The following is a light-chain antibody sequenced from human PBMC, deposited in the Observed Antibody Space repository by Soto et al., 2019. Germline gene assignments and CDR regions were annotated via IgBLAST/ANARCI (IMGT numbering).Light chain of an antibody. CDR2: STS. J-gene: IGKJ2*01. CDR1: QNINNY. CDR3: LQSFTVPYT. Sequence: DVPMTQSPASLSASVGDRVTISCRASQNINNYLNWYQQKPGKAPKLLIYSTSNLQTGVPSRLSGSGSGTDFSLTISSLQPEDFGTYYCLQSFTVPYTFGQGTRLEIE. V-gene: IGKV1-39*01.